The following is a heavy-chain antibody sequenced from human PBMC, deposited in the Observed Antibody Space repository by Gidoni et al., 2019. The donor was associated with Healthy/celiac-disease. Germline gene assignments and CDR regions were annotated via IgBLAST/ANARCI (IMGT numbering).Heavy chain of an antibody. V-gene: IGHV1-69*01. D-gene: IGHD6-19*01. Sequence: QVQLVQSGAEVKKPGSSVKVSCKASGGTFGRYAISWVRQAPGQGLEWMGGIIPIFGTANYAQKFQGRVTITADESTSTAYMELSSLRSEDTAVYYCARGIAVAGMHYYYGMDVWGQGTTVTVSS. CDR3: ARGIAVAGMHYYYGMDV. CDR2: IIPIFGTA. J-gene: IGHJ6*02. CDR1: GGTFGRYA.